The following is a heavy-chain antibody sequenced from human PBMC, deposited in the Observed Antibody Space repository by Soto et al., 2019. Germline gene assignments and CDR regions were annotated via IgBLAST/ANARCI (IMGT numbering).Heavy chain of an antibody. D-gene: IGHD6-13*01. Sequence: EVQLVESGGGLVQPGRSLRLSCAASGFTFDDYAMHWVRQAPGKGLEWVSGISWNSGSIGYADSVKGRFTISRDNAKNSLYLQMNSLRAEDTALYYCAKVRQYSSSLIDAFDIWGQGTMVTVSS. CDR1: GFTFDDYA. J-gene: IGHJ3*02. CDR2: ISWNSGSI. V-gene: IGHV3-9*01. CDR3: AKVRQYSSSLIDAFDI.